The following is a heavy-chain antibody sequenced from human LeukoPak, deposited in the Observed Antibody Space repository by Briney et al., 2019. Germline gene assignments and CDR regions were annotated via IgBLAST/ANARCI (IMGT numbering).Heavy chain of an antibody. Sequence: GGSLRLSCAASGFTFSSYGMHWVRQAPGKGLEWVAVISYDGSNKYYADSVKGRFTISRDNSKNTPYLQMNSLRAEDTAVYYCAKDQGCSGGSCYYGMDVWGKGTTVTVSS. J-gene: IGHJ6*04. V-gene: IGHV3-30*18. CDR1: GFTFSSYG. CDR2: ISYDGSNK. D-gene: IGHD2-15*01. CDR3: AKDQGCSGGSCYYGMDV.